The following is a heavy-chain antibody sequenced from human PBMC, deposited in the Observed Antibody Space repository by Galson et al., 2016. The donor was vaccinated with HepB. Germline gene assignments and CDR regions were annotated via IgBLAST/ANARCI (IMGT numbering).Heavy chain of an antibody. CDR1: GGSISSYY. V-gene: IGHV4-59*08. CDR2: IFYSGST. J-gene: IGHJ5*02. Sequence: SETLSLTCTVSGGSISSYYWSWIRQPPGKGLEWIGYIFYSGSTNYNPSLKSRVTISVDTSKNQFSLKLSSVTAADTAVYYCARRVNNWFDPWGQGTLVTVSS. D-gene: IGHD4-23*01. CDR3: ARRVNNWFDP.